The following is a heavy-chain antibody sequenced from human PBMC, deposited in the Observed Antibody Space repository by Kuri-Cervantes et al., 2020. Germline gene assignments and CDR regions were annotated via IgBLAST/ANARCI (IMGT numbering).Heavy chain of an antibody. CDR2: INTNTGNP. V-gene: IGHV7-4-1*02. CDR1: GYSLGNYG. J-gene: IGHJ4*02. D-gene: IGHD1-14*01. CDR3: ARGGMFDY. Sequence: ASVKVSCKASGYSLGNYGINWARQAPGQGPEWMGWINTNTGNPAYAQGFTGRFVFSLDTSVSTAYLQISSLEPEDSAVYYCARGGMFDYWGQGSLVTVSS.